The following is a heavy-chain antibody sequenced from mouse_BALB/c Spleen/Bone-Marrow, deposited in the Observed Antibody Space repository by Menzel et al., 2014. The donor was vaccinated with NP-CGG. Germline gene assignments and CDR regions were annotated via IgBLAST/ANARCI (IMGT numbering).Heavy chain of an antibody. CDR2: IRNKANGYTT. V-gene: IGHV7-3*02. Sequence: EVKLVESGGGLVQPGGSLRLSCATSGFTFTDYYMNWVRRPPGKALEWLAFIRNKANGYTTEYSASVKGRFTISRDNSQSILYLQMNTLRAEDSATYFCARDMGGLLSDPWGQGTTLTVSS. J-gene: IGHJ2*01. CDR1: GFTFTDYY. D-gene: IGHD6-2*01. CDR3: ARDMGGLLSDP.